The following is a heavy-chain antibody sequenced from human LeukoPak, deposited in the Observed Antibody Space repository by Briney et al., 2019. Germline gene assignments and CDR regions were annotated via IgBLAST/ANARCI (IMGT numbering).Heavy chain of an antibody. CDR2: INHSGST. V-gene: IGHV4-34*01. D-gene: IGHD2-15*01. J-gene: IGHJ4*02. CDR1: GGSFSGYY. Sequence: SETLSLTCAVYGGSFSGYYWSWIRQPPGKGLEWIGEINHSGSTNYNPSLKSRVTISVDTSKNQFSLKLSSVTAADTAVYYCARVVWRSGGSGYFDYWGQGTLVTVSS. CDR3: ARVVWRSGGSGYFDY.